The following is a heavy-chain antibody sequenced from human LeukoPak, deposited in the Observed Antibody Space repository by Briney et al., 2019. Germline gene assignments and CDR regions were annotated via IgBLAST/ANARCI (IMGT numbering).Heavy chain of an antibody. CDR1: GGSISSGSYY. V-gene: IGHV4-61*02. J-gene: IGHJ3*02. CDR2: IYTSGST. Sequence: SQTLSLXCTASGGSISSGSYYWSWIRQPAGKGLEWIGRIYTSGSTNYNPSLKSRVTISVDTSKNQFSLKLSSVTAADTAVYYCARDRAAAAGTGIWGQGTMVTVSS. CDR3: ARDRAAAAGTGI. D-gene: IGHD6-13*01.